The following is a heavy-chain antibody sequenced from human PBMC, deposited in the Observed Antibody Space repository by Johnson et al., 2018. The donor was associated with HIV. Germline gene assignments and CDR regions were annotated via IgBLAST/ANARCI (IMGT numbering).Heavy chain of an antibody. V-gene: IGHV3-9*01. CDR3: AKGSYYDSRTYGYALDI. CDR2: ISWNSGSI. J-gene: IGHJ3*02. Sequence: EVQVVESGGGLVQPGRSLRLSCAAYGFTFDDYAMHWVRQAPGKGLEWVSGISWNSGSIGYADSVKGRFTISRDNSKNTLYLQTNSLRAEDTAVYYCAKGSYYDSRTYGYALDIWGQGTMVTVSS. D-gene: IGHD3-22*01. CDR1: GFTFDDYA.